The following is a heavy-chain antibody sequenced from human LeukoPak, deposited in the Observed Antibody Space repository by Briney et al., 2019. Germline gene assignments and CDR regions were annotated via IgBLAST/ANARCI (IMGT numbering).Heavy chain of an antibody. D-gene: IGHD6-19*01. J-gene: IGHJ4*02. V-gene: IGHV3-30*03. CDR1: GFTFSSYG. Sequence: GGSLRLSCAASGFTFSSYGMHWVRQAPGKGLEWVAVISYDGSNKYYADSVKGRFTISRDNSKNTLYLQMNSLRAEDTAVYYCARDLGMGTVGGSYFDYWGQGNLGTVSS. CDR3: ARDLGMGTVGGSYFDY. CDR2: ISYDGSNK.